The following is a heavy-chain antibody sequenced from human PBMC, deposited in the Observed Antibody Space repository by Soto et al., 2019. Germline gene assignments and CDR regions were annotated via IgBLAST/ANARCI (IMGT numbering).Heavy chain of an antibody. D-gene: IGHD6-13*01. CDR2: ISGSGGST. V-gene: IGHV3-23*01. CDR1: GFTFSSYA. CDR3: AKRGIAAANYYYYYMDV. Sequence: EVQLLESGGGLVQPGGSLRLSCAASGFTFSSYAMSWVRQAPGEGLEWVSAISGSGGSTYYADSVKGRFTISRDNSKNTLYLQMNSLRAEDTAVYYCAKRGIAAANYYYYYMDVWGKGTTVTVSS. J-gene: IGHJ6*03.